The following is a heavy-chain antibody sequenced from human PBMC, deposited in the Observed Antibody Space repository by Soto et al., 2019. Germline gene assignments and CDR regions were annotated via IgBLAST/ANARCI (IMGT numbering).Heavy chain of an antibody. V-gene: IGHV1-69*13. CDR2: IIPIFGTA. CDR1: GGTFSSYA. CDR3: AIISPDYYYYYGMEV. J-gene: IGHJ6*02. Sequence: SVKVSCKASGGTFSSYAISWVRQAPGQGLEWMGGIIPIFGTANYAQKFQGRVTITADESTSTAYMELSSLRSEDTAVYYCAIISPDYYYYYGMEVWGQGTTVTVSS.